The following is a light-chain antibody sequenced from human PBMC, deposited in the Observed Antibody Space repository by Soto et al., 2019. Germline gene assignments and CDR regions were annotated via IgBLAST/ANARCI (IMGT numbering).Light chain of an antibody. V-gene: IGKV3-15*01. CDR2: GAS. J-gene: IGKJ1*01. Sequence: EIVMTQSPATLSGSPGERATLSCRASQSVSSNLAWYQQKPGQAPRLLIYGASTRATGIPARFSGSGSGAEFTLTISSLQSEDFAVYYCHQYNKWPKTFGQGTKVEIK. CDR3: HQYNKWPKT. CDR1: QSVSSN.